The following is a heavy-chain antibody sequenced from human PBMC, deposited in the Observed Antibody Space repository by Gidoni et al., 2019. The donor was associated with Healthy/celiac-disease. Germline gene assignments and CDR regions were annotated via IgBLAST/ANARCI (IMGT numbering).Heavy chain of an antibody. CDR2: IHYSGTT. J-gene: IGHJ4*02. Sequence: QLQLQESGPGLVQPSETLSLTCTVSGGSVSSPNYCWGWIRQPPGKGLEWIGSIHYSGTTYYTPSLKSRVTISVDTSNDQFSLRLSSMTATDTAIYYCARHFTTVTSWIDWGQGTLVTVSS. D-gene: IGHD4-17*01. V-gene: IGHV4-39*01. CDR3: ARHFTTVTSWID. CDR1: GGSVSSPNYC.